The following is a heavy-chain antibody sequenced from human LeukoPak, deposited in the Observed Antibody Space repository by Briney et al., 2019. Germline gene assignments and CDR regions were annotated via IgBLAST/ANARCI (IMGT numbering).Heavy chain of an antibody. Sequence: GGSLRLSCAASGFTFSSYAMSWVRQAPGKGLEWVSAISGSGGSTYYADSVKGRFTISRDNSKDTLYLQMNSLRAEDTAVYYCANFVGATPDAFDIWGQGTMVTVSS. CDR3: ANFVGATPDAFDI. CDR2: ISGSGGST. D-gene: IGHD1-26*01. J-gene: IGHJ3*02. CDR1: GFTFSSYA. V-gene: IGHV3-23*01.